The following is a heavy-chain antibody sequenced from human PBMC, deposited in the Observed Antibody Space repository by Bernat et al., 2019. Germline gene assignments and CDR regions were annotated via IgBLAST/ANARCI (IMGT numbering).Heavy chain of an antibody. Sequence: EVQLVESGGGLVQPGGSLSLSCAASGFPFSSYSMNWVRQAPGQGLEWVSYFSSSSSTIYYADSVKGRFTISRDNAKNSLYLQMNSLRAEDTAVYYCARRPGGDNLNWFDPWGQGTLVTVSS. D-gene: IGHD1-1*01. CDR3: ARRPGGDNLNWFDP. V-gene: IGHV3-48*01. CDR1: GFPFSSYS. J-gene: IGHJ5*02. CDR2: FSSSSSTI.